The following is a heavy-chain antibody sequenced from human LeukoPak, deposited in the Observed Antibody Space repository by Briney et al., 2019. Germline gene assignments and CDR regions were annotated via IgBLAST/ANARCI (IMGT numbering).Heavy chain of an antibody. J-gene: IGHJ4*02. V-gene: IGHV1-69*13. Sequence: SVKLSCKASGGTFSSYAISWVRQAPGQGLEWMGGIIPIFGTANYAQKFQGRVTITADESTSTAYMELSSLRSEDTAVYYCARDRGEYCSGGSCYYDYWGQGTLVTVSS. CDR1: GGTFSSYA. CDR2: IIPIFGTA. CDR3: ARDRGEYCSGGSCYYDY. D-gene: IGHD2-15*01.